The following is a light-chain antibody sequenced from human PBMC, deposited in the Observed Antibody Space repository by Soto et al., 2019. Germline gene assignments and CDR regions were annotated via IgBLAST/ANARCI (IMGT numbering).Light chain of an antibody. CDR3: QQYNSYSPTWT. CDR1: QSISGW. Sequence: DIQMTQSPSTLSASVGDRVTITCRASQSISGWLAWYQQKPGKAPKLLIYKASSLESGVPSRLSGSGSGTEFTLTISSLQPDDFATYYCQQYNSYSPTWTFGQGTKVEIK. CDR2: KAS. J-gene: IGKJ1*01. V-gene: IGKV1-5*03.